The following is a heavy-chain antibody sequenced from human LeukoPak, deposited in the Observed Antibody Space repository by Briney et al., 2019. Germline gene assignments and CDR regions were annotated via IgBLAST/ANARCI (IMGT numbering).Heavy chain of an antibody. CDR2: IYTSGST. CDR3: AGGEYCSGGSCYPFPFDY. Sequence: PSETLSLTCTVSGGSISSYCWSWIRQPAGKGLEWIGRIYTSGSTNYNPSLKSRVTMSVDTSKNQFSLKLSSVTAADTAVYYCAGGEYCSGGSCYPFPFDYWGQGTLVTVSS. CDR1: GGSISSYC. V-gene: IGHV4-4*07. J-gene: IGHJ4*02. D-gene: IGHD2-15*01.